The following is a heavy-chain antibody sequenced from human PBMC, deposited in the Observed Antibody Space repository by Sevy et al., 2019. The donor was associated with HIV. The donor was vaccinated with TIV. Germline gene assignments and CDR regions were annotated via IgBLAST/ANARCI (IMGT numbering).Heavy chain of an antibody. CDR2: ISGSGSST. CDR3: AKAEAYYDSSNYYDDAFDI. V-gene: IGHV3-23*01. D-gene: IGHD3-22*01. Sequence: GGSLRLSCAASGFTFSSYAKNWVRQAPGKGLEWVSSISGSGSSTYYADSVKGRFTISRDNSKNTRYLQMNSLGAEDTAVYYCAKAEAYYDSSNYYDDAFDIWGQGTMVTVSS. J-gene: IGHJ3*02. CDR1: GFTFSSYA.